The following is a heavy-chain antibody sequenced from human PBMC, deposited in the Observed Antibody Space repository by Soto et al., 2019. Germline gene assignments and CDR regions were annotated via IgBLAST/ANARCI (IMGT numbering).Heavy chain of an antibody. J-gene: IGHJ4*02. CDR3: ARDSYDSSGPAFDY. D-gene: IGHD3-22*01. CDR1: GYTFTSYG. Sequence: VASVKVSCKASGYTFTSYGISWVRQAPGQGLEWMGWISAYNGNTNYAQKLQGRVTMTTDTSTSTAYMELRSLRSDDTAVYYCARDSYDSSGPAFDYWGQGTLVTVSS. V-gene: IGHV1-18*04. CDR2: ISAYNGNT.